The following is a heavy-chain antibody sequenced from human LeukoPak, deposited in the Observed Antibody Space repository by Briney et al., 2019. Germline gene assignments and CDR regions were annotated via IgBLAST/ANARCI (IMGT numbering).Heavy chain of an antibody. CDR1: GGSISSYH. CDR3: ARHPSKSSGSYYGAFDI. CDR2: IYYSGST. V-gene: IGHV4-59*08. J-gene: IGHJ3*02. D-gene: IGHD1-26*01. Sequence: SETLSLTCTVSGGSISSYHWSWIRQPPGKGLEWIGYIYYSGSTNYNPSLKSRVTISIDTSKNQFSLKLSSVTAADTAVYYCARHPSKSSGSYYGAFDIWGQGTMVTVSS.